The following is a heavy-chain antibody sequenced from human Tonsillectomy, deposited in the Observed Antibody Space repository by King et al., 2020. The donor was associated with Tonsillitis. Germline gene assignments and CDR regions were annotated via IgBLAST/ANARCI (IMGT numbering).Heavy chain of an antibody. J-gene: IGHJ3*02. V-gene: IGHV4-31*03. CDR1: GGPISSGGYY. CDR2: IYYSGST. D-gene: IGHD2-2*01. Sequence: VQLQESGPGLVKPSQTLSLTCKVSGGPISSGGYYWSWIRQHPGKGLEWIGYIYYSGSTYYNPSLKSRVTISVGTSKNHFSLKLSSVTAADTAVYYCARGLFSSTSADAFDIWGQGTLVAVSS. CDR3: ARGLFSSTSADAFDI.